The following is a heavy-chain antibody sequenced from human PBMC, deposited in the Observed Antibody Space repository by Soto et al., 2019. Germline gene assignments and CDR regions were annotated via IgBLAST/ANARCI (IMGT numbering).Heavy chain of an antibody. CDR2: IKSKNDGGTT. Sequence: EVQVVESGGGLVKPGGSLRLSCAASGFGFTNSWMNWVRQAPGKGLEWVGRIKSKNDGGTTDYAAPVQGRSTISRDDSKNPIYMQMKSLNTADTAVSYCTSAEQYCACTTCKAYWGQGTPVTVSS. V-gene: IGHV3-15*07. J-gene: IGHJ4*02. CDR1: GFGFTNSW. D-gene: IGHD2-2*01. CDR3: TSAEQYCACTTCKAY.